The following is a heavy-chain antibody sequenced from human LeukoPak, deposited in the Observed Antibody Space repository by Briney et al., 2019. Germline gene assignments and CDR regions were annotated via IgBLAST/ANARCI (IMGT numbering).Heavy chain of an antibody. CDR2: INHSGST. D-gene: IGHD2-2*01. J-gene: IGHJ5*02. CDR3: ARVSVGYCSSTSCPNWFDP. CDR1: GGSFSGYY. Sequence: PSETLSLTCAVYGGSFSGYYWSWIRQPPGEGLEWIGEINHSGSTNYNPSLESRVTMSVDTSKNQFSLKLSSVTAADTAVYYCARVSVGYCSSTSCPNWFDPWGQGTLVTVSS. V-gene: IGHV4-34*01.